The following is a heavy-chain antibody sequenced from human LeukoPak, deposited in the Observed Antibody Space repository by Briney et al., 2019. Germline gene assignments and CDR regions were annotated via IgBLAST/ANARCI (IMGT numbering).Heavy chain of an antibody. J-gene: IGHJ4*02. CDR1: GFTFCSHD. D-gene: IGHD3-10*01. CDR2: IWYDGSNK. V-gene: IGHV3-33*01. Sequence: GGSLRLSCAASGFTFCSHDMHWVRQAPGKGLEWVSAIWYDGSNKGYADSVKGRFSISRDNSRNTVYLQMSRLRVEDTAVYYCASGSWYGSGSWGFWGQGTLVTVSS. CDR3: ASGSWYGSGSWGF.